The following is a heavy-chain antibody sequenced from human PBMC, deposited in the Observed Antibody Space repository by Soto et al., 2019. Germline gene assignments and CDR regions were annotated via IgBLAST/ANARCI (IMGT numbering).Heavy chain of an antibody. V-gene: IGHV5-10-1*01. J-gene: IGHJ6*02. CDR3: ASQYYYDSSGSLYYYYGMDV. Sequence: GESLNSSCKGSGYSFTSYWISWVRQMPGKGLEWMGRIDPSDSYTNYSPSFQGHVTISADKSISTAYLQWSSLKASDTAMYYCASQYYYDSSGSLYYYYGMDVWGEVTTVTVP. D-gene: IGHD3-22*01. CDR2: IDPSDSYT. CDR1: GYSFTSYW.